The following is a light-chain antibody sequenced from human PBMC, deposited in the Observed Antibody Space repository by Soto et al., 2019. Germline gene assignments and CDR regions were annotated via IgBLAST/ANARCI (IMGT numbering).Light chain of an antibody. CDR1: QSVSHN. J-gene: IGKJ2*01. V-gene: IGKV3-15*01. Sequence: EILXTQSPXTLSVSPGERATLSCRASQSVSHNLAWYQQKPGQAPRLLFYGASTRATGIPARFSGSGSGTDFTLTISSLQSEDFAVYYCQQSNNWPYTFGQGTKLEIK. CDR2: GAS. CDR3: QQSNNWPYT.